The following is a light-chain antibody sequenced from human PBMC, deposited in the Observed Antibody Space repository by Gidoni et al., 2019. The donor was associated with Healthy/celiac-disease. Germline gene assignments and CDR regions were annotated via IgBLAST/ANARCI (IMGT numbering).Light chain of an antibody. J-gene: IGLJ2*01. Sequence: QSALTQPPSVSGSPGHSVTISCTGTSSDVGGYNYVSWYQQHPGKAPKLMIYDVNKRPSGVPDRFSGSKSGNTASLTISGLQAEDEADYSCCSHAGSYTVVFGGGTKLTVL. CDR1: SSDVGGYNY. CDR2: DVN. V-gene: IGLV2-11*01. CDR3: CSHAGSYTVV.